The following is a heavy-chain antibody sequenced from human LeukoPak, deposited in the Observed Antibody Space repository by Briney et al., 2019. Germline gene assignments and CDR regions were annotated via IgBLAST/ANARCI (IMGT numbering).Heavy chain of an antibody. CDR1: GGSIITRSYF. D-gene: IGHD2-21*02. CDR3: ARTMVTFQPIVYFDY. CDR2: IADSGST. V-gene: IGHV4-39*01. Sequence: SGTLSLTCTVSGGSIITRSYFWGWIRQAPGKGLEWIGSIADSGSTYYNPSLKTRVTMSVDTSKKQFSLRLSSVTAADTAVYYCARTMVTFQPIVYFDYWGQGTLVTVSS. J-gene: IGHJ4*02.